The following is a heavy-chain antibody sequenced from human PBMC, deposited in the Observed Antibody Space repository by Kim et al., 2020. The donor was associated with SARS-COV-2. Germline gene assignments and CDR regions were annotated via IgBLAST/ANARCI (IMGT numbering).Heavy chain of an antibody. V-gene: IGHV4-34*01. D-gene: IGHD6-19*01. J-gene: IGHJ4*02. Sequence: SETLSLTCAVYGGSFSGYYWSWIRQPPGKGLEWIGEINHSGSTNYNPSLKSRVTISVDTSKNQFSLKLSSVTAADTAVYYCARGHPVAVAPKQSSSGWSGGYFDYWGQGTLVTVYS. CDR3: ARGHPVAVAPKQSSSGWSGGYFDY. CDR1: GGSFSGYY. CDR2: INHSGST.